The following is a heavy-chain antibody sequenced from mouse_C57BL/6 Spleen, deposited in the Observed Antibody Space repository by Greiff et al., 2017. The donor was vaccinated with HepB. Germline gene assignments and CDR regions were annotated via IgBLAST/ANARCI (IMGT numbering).Heavy chain of an antibody. CDR1: GYTFTDYY. V-gene: IGHV1-19*01. Sequence: EVQLQQSGPVLVKPGASVKMSCKASGYTFTDYYMNWVKQSHGKSLEWIGVINPYNGGTSYNQKFKGKATLTVDKSSSTAYMELNSLTSEDSAVDYCAYGSSYLDYWGQGTTLTVSS. CDR3: AYGSSYLDY. CDR2: INPYNGGT. D-gene: IGHD1-1*01. J-gene: IGHJ2*01.